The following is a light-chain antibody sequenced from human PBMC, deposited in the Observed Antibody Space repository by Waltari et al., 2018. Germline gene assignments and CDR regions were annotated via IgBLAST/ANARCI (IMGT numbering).Light chain of an antibody. J-gene: IGKJ4*01. CDR1: QSVSSSY. CDR2: GAS. Sequence: EIVLTQSPGTLSLSPGERATLSCRASQSVSSSYLAWYQQKHGQAPRLLIDGASSRATGIPDRFSGSGSGTDFTLTISRLEPEDFGVYYCQQYGSSPLTFGGGTKVEIK. CDR3: QQYGSSPLT. V-gene: IGKV3-20*01.